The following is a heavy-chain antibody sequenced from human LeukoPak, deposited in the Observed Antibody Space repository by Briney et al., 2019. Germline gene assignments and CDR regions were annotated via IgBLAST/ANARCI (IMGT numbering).Heavy chain of an antibody. CDR3: TRLRSTSPVDY. J-gene: IGHJ4*02. CDR2: IRSKANSYAT. D-gene: IGHD2-2*01. V-gene: IGHV3-73*01. CDR1: GFTFSSYD. Sequence: GGSLRLSCAASGFTFSSYDMHWVRQASGKGLEWVGRIRSKANSYATAYAASVKGRFTISRDDSKNTAYLQMNSLKTEDTAVYYCTRLRSTSPVDYWGQGTLVTVSS.